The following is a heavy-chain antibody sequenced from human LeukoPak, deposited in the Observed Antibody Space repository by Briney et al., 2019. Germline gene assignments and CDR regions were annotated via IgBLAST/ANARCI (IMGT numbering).Heavy chain of an antibody. CDR1: GFSFTNYA. CDR2: MKGGSET. V-gene: IGHV3-23*01. CDR3: ARASWISTVDAVC. D-gene: IGHD2-2*03. J-gene: IGHJ4*02. Sequence: QPAGTLSLSCSASGFSFTNYAMMWLPPAPARAPEGLSSMKGGSETFYPDSEKGRFTISRDISRNTVYLQLNKLRGEDTATYYCARASWISTVDAVCWGQGTQVTVSS.